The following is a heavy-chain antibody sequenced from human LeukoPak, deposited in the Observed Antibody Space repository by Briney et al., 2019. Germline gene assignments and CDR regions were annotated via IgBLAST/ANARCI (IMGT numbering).Heavy chain of an antibody. CDR3: ARDGIVGATRGDY. D-gene: IGHD1-26*01. CDR2: INPNSGGT. J-gene: IGHJ4*02. CDR1: RYTFTGYY. V-gene: IGHV1-2*02. Sequence: GASVKVSCKASRYTFTGYYMHWVRQAPGQGLEWMGWINPNSGGTNYAQKFQGRVTMTRDTSISTAYMELSRLRSDDTAVYYCARDGIVGATRGDYWGQGTLVTVSS.